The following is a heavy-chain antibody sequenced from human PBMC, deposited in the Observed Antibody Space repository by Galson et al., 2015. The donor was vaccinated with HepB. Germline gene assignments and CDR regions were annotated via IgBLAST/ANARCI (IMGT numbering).Heavy chain of an antibody. V-gene: IGHV3-48*01. CDR3: ARVAAAGQIHY. J-gene: IGHJ4*02. CDR2: ISSSSSTI. CDR1: GFTFSSYS. D-gene: IGHD6-13*01. Sequence: SLRLSCAASGFTFSSYSMNWVHQAPGKGLEWVSYISSSSSTIYYADSVKGRFTITRDNAKNSLYLQMNSLRAEDTAVYYCARVAAAGQIHYWGQGTLVTVSS.